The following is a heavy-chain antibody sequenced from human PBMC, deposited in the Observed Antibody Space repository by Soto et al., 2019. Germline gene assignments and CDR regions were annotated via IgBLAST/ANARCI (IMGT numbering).Heavy chain of an antibody. J-gene: IGHJ4*02. Sequence: ASVKVSCKASGGTFSSYAISWVRQAPGQGLEWMGGIIPIFGTANYAQKFQGRVTITADESTSTAYMELSSLRSEDTAVYYCARSTYYYDSSGFDYWGQGTLVTVSS. CDR2: IIPIFGTA. V-gene: IGHV1-69*13. CDR3: ARSTYYYDSSGFDY. D-gene: IGHD3-22*01. CDR1: GGTFSSYA.